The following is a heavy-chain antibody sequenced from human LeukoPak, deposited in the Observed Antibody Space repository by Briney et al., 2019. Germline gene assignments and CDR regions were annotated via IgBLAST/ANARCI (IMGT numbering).Heavy chain of an antibody. D-gene: IGHD5-24*01. Sequence: PGGSLRLSCAASGFTFNSYSMNWVRQAPGKGLEWVSGIRTDGVTTYYADSVKGRFIISRDNSKNTVYLQMNSLSAEDAAVYYCVKDDGWVQYANWGQGTLVTVSS. CDR3: VKDDGWVQYAN. J-gene: IGHJ4*02. CDR2: IRTDGVTT. CDR1: GFTFNSYS. V-gene: IGHV3-23*01.